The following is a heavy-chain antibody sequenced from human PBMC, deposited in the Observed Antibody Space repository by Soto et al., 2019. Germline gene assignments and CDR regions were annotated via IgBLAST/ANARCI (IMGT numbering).Heavy chain of an antibody. CDR1: GFTFSNYA. CDR3: AKVPAYDYVWGTYYYFDY. Sequence: GGSLRLSCAASGFTFSNYAMSWVRQAPGKGLEWVSSISGGGSSTYYADSVKGRFTISRDNSKNTIYLQMNSLRAEDTAVYYCAKVPAYDYVWGTYYYFDYWGLGALVTISS. V-gene: IGHV3-23*01. D-gene: IGHD3-16*01. CDR2: ISGGGSST. J-gene: IGHJ4*02.